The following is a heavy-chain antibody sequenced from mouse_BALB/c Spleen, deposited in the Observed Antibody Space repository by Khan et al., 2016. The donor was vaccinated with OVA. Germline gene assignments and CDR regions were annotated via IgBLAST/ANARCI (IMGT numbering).Heavy chain of an antibody. CDR3: AKPYDAAMDY. J-gene: IGHJ4*01. D-gene: IGHD2-14*01. V-gene: IGHV9-3-1*01. CDR1: GYTFTNYG. Sequence: LVESGPELKKPGETVKISCKASGYTFTNYGMNWVKQAPGKGLKWMGWINTYTGEPTYADDFKGRFVFSLETSASTAYLQINNLKNEDTATYFSAKPYDAAMDYWGQGTSVTVSS. CDR2: INTYTGEP.